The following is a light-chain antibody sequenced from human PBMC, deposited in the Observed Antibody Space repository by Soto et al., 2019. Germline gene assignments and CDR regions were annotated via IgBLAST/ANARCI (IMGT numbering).Light chain of an antibody. CDR1: SSDVGGYTY. V-gene: IGLV2-14*01. J-gene: IGLJ1*01. Sequence: QSALTQPASVSGSAGQSITISCTGTSSDVGGYTYVSWYQQHPGKAPKLMIYEVSNRPSGVSNRFSGSKSGNTASLTISGLQAEDEADYYCSSYTSSSPYVFGTGTKVTVL. CDR2: EVS. CDR3: SSYTSSSPYV.